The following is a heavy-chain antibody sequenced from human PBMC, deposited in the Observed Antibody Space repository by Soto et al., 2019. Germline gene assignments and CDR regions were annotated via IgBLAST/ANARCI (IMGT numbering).Heavy chain of an antibody. Sequence: GESLKISCKGSGYSFPTYWLAWVRQMPGKGLEWMGIIYPGDSDARYSPSFQGQVTMSADKSINTAYLQWSSLKASDTAMYFCARHSGTHHYYDSSGSADAFDIWGKGKMVTVPS. CDR3: ARHSGTHHYYDSSGSADAFDI. CDR1: GYSFPTYW. J-gene: IGHJ3*02. CDR2: IYPGDSDA. V-gene: IGHV5-51*01. D-gene: IGHD3-22*01.